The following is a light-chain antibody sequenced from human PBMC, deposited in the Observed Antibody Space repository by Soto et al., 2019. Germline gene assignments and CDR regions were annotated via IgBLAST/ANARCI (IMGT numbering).Light chain of an antibody. CDR2: DVS. CDR1: NSDVSGYEF. Sequence: QSVLTQPRSVSGSPGQSVTISCTGTNSDVSGYEFVSWYQQHPGKAPKLMIYDVSKRPSGVPDRFSGSRSGNTASLTISGLQAEDEADYYCCAYAGSYTYVFGTGTKLTVL. J-gene: IGLJ1*01. V-gene: IGLV2-11*01. CDR3: CAYAGSYTYV.